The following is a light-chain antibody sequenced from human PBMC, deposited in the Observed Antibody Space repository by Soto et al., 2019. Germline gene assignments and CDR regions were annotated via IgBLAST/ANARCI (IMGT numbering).Light chain of an antibody. V-gene: IGKV1-5*03. CDR1: QSISLW. Sequence: DIHMTQSPSTLSASVGDRVTITCRASQSISLWLAWYQQKPGKAPNLLIYKTSSLETGVPSRFSGRGSGTEFTLTISILQPDDVAPSYCQHWNDYSWTFGQGTKVEVK. CDR2: KTS. J-gene: IGKJ1*01. CDR3: QHWNDYSWT.